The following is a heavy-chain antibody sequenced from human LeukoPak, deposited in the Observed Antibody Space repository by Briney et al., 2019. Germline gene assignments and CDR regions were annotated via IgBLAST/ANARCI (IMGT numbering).Heavy chain of an antibody. CDR2: IYTSGTT. V-gene: IGHV4-61*02. Sequence: SETLSLTCTVSGGSVSSGSYYWSWIRHPAGKGLEWIGRIYTSGTTNYNPSLKSRVTISVDTSKNQFSLKLSSVTAADTAVYYCARVSGRDYYFDYWGQGTLVTVSS. J-gene: IGHJ4*02. CDR3: ARVSGRDYYFDY. CDR1: GGSVSSGSYY. D-gene: IGHD3-3*02.